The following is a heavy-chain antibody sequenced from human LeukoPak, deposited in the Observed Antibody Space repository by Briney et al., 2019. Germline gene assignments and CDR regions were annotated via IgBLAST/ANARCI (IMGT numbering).Heavy chain of an antibody. J-gene: IGHJ4*02. D-gene: IGHD3/OR15-3a*01. Sequence: GGSLRLSCAASGFTFSSYAMSWVRQAPGKGLEWVSAISGSGGSTYYADSVKGRFTISRDNSKNTLYLQMNSLRAEDTAVYYRAKDYGFWSGLDYWGQGTLVTVSS. CDR2: ISGSGGST. CDR3: AKDYGFWSGLDY. V-gene: IGHV3-23*01. CDR1: GFTFSSYA.